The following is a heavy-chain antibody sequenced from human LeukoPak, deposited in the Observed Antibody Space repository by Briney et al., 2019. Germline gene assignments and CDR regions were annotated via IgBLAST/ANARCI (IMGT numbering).Heavy chain of an antibody. CDR2: IYHSGST. CDR3: ARGRDFWSGWANWFDP. V-gene: IGHV4-38-2*01. CDR1: GYSISSGYY. Sequence: SETLSLTCAVSGYSISSGYYWGWIRQPPGKGLEWIGSIYHSGSTYYNPSLKSRVTISVDTSKNQFSLKLSSVTAADTAVYYCARGRDFWSGWANWFDPWGQGTLVTVSS. D-gene: IGHD3-3*01. J-gene: IGHJ5*02.